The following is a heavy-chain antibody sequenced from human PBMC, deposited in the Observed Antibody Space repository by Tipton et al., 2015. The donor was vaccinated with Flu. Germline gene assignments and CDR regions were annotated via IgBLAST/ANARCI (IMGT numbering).Heavy chain of an antibody. J-gene: IGHJ6*02. CDR1: GDSITSIITSYY. CDR2: IYYSGST. Sequence: GLVKPSETLSLTCTVSGDSITSIITSYYWSWIRQPPGKGLEWIGYIYYSGSTNYNPSLKSRLTISVDSSKNHFSLKLTSVTAADTAVYYCARARAPYYYYAMDVWGQGTTVTVSS. V-gene: IGHV4-61*03. CDR3: ARARAPYYYYAMDV.